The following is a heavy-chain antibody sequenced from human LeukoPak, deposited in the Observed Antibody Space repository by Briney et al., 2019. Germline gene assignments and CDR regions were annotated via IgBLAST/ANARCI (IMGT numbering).Heavy chain of an antibody. CDR1: GGSISSYY. D-gene: IGHD3-10*01. CDR2: IYYSGST. V-gene: IGHV4-59*08. CDR3: ARLKYYYGSGIWFDP. J-gene: IGHJ5*02. Sequence: SETLSLTCTVSGGSISSYYWSWIRQPPGKGLEWIGYIYYSGSTNYNPSLKSRVTISVDTSKNQFSLKLSSVTAADTAVYYCARLKYYYGSGIWFDPWSQGTLVTVSS.